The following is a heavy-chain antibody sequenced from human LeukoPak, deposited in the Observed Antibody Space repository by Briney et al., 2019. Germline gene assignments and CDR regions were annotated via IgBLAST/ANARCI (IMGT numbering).Heavy chain of an antibody. Sequence: PSETLSLTCTVSGGSITDYYWSWIRQPPGKGLEWVAYISYSGSTNYNPSLKSRVTISVDTSKNQFSLKLSSVTAADTAVYYCARAYGDNAFDIWGQGTMVTVSS. CDR3: ARAYGDNAFDI. V-gene: IGHV4-59*01. D-gene: IGHD4-17*01. J-gene: IGHJ3*02. CDR2: ISYSGST. CDR1: GGSITDYY.